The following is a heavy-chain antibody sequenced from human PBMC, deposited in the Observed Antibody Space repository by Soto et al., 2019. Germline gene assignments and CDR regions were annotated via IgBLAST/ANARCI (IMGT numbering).Heavy chain of an antibody. V-gene: IGHV4-4*02. CDR1: PGASSSDNW. CDR3: VKNGAYALDY. D-gene: IGHD4-17*01. CDR2: ICPGTCP. Sequence: SQTLSLTCGVSPGASSSDNWQSWVPQPPEKGLEWIGEICPGTCPTYNPSREILGTISVDKSKIQLSLKLNAVTAEDKAVYYRVKNGAYALDYWGQGTMDTVS. J-gene: IGHJ4*02.